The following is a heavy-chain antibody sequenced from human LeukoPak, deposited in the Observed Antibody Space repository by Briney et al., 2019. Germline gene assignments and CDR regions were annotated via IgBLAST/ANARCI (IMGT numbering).Heavy chain of an antibody. Sequence: PWGSLRLSCAASGFTFSSYAMSWVRQAPGKGLEWVSAISGSGGSTYYADSVKGRFTISRDNSKNTLYLQMNSLRAEDTAVYYCAKRPNHIVATGWFDPWGQGTLVTVSS. CDR2: ISGSGGST. CDR3: AKRPNHIVATGWFDP. V-gene: IGHV3-23*01. D-gene: IGHD5-12*01. CDR1: GFTFSSYA. J-gene: IGHJ5*02.